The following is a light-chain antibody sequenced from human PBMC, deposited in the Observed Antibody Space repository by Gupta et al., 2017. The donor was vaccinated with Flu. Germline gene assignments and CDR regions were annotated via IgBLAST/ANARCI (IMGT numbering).Light chain of an antibody. CDR2: AAS. CDR1: QSISKY. J-gene: IGKJ1*01. CDR3: QQRDNTPTT. Sequence: DIQMTQSASSLSASVGDRVTITCRARQSISKYLNWYQQKSGKAPKLLIYAASRLKSGVPSRFSGSGSGTDFTLTISRRQPEDFATYYCQQRDNTPTTFGQGTKVEIK. V-gene: IGKV1-39*01.